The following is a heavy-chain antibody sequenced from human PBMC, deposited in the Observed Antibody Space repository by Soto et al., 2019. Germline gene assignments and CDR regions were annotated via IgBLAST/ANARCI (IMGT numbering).Heavy chain of an antibody. J-gene: IGHJ3*01. Sequence: EMQLVESGGGLVQPGGSLRLACAGSGFPFSTYWMSWVRQAPGKGLQWVANIKQDGSEKYYVDSVRGRFTISRDNAKNSVYLQMNSLRVEDTAVYYCAREGGIGDVWGQGTTVTVSS. V-gene: IGHV3-7*01. CDR2: IKQDGSEK. CDR3: AREGGIGDV. CDR1: GFPFSTYW. D-gene: IGHD6-13*01.